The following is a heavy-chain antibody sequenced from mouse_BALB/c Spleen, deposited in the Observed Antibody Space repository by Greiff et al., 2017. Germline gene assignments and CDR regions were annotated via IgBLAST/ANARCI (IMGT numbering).Heavy chain of an antibody. CDR3: ARYPLYGYYAMDY. D-gene: IGHD1-1*02. Sequence: DVQLQESGPSLVKPSQTLSLTCSVTGDSITSGYWNWIRKFPGNKLEYMGYISYSGSTYYNPSLKSRISITRDTSKNQYYLQLNSETTEDTATYYCARYPLYGYYAMDYWGQGTSVTVSS. J-gene: IGHJ4*01. CDR2: ISYSGST. CDR1: GDSITSGY. V-gene: IGHV3-8*02.